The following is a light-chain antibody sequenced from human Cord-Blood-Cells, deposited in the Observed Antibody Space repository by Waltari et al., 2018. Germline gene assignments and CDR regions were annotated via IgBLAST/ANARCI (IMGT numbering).Light chain of an antibody. CDR2: EGS. CDR3: CSYAGSRV. J-gene: IGLJ3*02. Sequence: QSALTQPASVSGSPGQSITISCPGTSSDVGCYNLVSWYQQHTGKAPKPMIYEGSKRPSGVSNRFSGSKSGNTASLTISGLQAEDEADYYCCSYAGSRVFGGGTKLTVL. V-gene: IGLV2-23*01. CDR1: SSDVGCYNL.